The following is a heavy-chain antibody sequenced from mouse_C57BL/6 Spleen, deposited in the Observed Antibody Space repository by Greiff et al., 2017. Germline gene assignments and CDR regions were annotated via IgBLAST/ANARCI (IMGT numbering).Heavy chain of an antibody. D-gene: IGHD2-5*01. CDR2: IYPGDGDT. CDR3: ARDYSNPFDY. CDR1: GYAFSSSW. Sequence: QVQLQQSGPELVKPGASVTISCKASGYAFSSSWMNWVKQRPGKGLEWIGRIYPGDGDTNYNGKFKGKATLTADKSSSTAYMQLSSLTSEDSAVYFCARDYSNPFDYWGQGTTLTVSS. J-gene: IGHJ2*01. V-gene: IGHV1-82*01.